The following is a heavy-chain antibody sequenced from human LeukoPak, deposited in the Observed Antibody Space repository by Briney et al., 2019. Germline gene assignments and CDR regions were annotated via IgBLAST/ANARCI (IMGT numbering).Heavy chain of an antibody. D-gene: IGHD1-26*01. CDR2: IYHSGST. CDR3: AHIVGATTPFDY. V-gene: IGHV4-38-2*02. J-gene: IGHJ4*02. Sequence: SETLSLTCTVSGYSISSGYYWGWIRQPPGKGLEWIGSIYHSGSTYYNPSLKSRVTISVDTSKNQFSLKLSSVTAADTAVYYCAHIVGATTPFDYWGQGTLVTVSS. CDR1: GYSISSGYY.